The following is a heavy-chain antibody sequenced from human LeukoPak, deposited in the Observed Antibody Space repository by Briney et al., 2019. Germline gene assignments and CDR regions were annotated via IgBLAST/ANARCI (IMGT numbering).Heavy chain of an antibody. Sequence: PSETLSLTCTVSGYSISSGYYWGWIRQPPGKGLEWIGNIYHSGSTYYNPSLKSRVTISVDTSKNQFSLKLSSVTAADTAVYYCARGLGGTTSYYFDYWGQGTLVTVSS. CDR2: IYHSGST. V-gene: IGHV4-38-2*02. J-gene: IGHJ4*02. CDR1: GYSISSGYY. D-gene: IGHD1-1*01. CDR3: ARGLGGTTSYYFDY.